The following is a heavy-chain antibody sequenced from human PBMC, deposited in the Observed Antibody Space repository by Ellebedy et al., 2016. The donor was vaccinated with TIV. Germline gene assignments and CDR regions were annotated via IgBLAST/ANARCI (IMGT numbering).Heavy chain of an antibody. V-gene: IGHV1-2*02. CDR1: GYTFTGYY. D-gene: IGHD3-3*01. CDR3: ATGSITIFGVVINSYMDV. CDR2: MNPNSGGT. J-gene: IGHJ6*03. Sequence: ASLKVSCXASGYTFTGYYMHWVRQAPGQGLEWMGWMNPNSGGTNYAQKFQGRVTMTRDTSISTAYMEVSRLRFDDTAVYYCATGSITIFGVVINSYMDVWGKGTTVTVSS.